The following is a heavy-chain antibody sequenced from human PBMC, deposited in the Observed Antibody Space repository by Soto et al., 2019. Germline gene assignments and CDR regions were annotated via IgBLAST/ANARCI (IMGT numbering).Heavy chain of an antibody. Sequence: LRLSCAASGFTFSSYAMHWVRQAPGKGLEWVAVISYDGSNKYYADSVKGRFTISRDNSKNTLYLQMNSLRAEDTAVYYCAREFEVGATRKWNYYYGMDVWGQGTTVTVSS. CDR2: ISYDGSNK. CDR1: GFTFSSYA. V-gene: IGHV3-30-3*01. CDR3: AREFEVGATRKWNYYYGMDV. J-gene: IGHJ6*02. D-gene: IGHD1-26*01.